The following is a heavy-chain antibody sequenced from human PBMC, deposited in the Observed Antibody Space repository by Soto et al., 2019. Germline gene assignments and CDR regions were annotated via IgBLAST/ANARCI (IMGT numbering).Heavy chain of an antibody. Sequence: TSETQSLTDTVSGGSFSSYYGSWIRQPAGKGLEWIGRIYPSGTTNYNPSLKSRLTMSRDTSKNQFSLSLRSVTAADTAVYFCARDDYGSAGMDVWGQGTTVTVSS. D-gene: IGHD3-10*01. J-gene: IGHJ6*02. CDR2: IYPSGTT. CDR3: ARDDYGSAGMDV. V-gene: IGHV4-4*07. CDR1: GGSFSSYY.